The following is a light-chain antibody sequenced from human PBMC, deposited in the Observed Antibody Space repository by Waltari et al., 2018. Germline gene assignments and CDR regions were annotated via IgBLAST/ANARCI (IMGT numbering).Light chain of an antibody. CDR2: RAS. CDR3: HQYNNWPPNT. V-gene: IGKV3-15*01. Sequence: ETLMTQSPATLSVSPGERVTLSCSASQSVTTNLAWYQQKPGQAPRLLIYRASTRATGVPARFSGSGSGTEFTLTINALQSEDFAVYYCHQYNNWPPNTFGQGTLLEIK. CDR1: QSVTTN. J-gene: IGKJ2*01.